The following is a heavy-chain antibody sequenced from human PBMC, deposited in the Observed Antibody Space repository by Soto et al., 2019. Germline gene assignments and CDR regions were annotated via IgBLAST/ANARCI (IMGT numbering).Heavy chain of an antibody. CDR3: ARDRGGGATDAFGI. J-gene: IGHJ3*02. D-gene: IGHD5-12*01. Sequence: QVQLVESGGGVVQPGRSLRLSCAPSGFIFSSYGMHWVRQAPGKGLEWVALIWYDESNKYYADSVKGRFTISRDNSKNTLFLQMNSLRAEDTAIYYCARDRGGGATDAFGIWGQGTMVTVSS. V-gene: IGHV3-33*01. CDR2: IWYDESNK. CDR1: GFIFSSYG.